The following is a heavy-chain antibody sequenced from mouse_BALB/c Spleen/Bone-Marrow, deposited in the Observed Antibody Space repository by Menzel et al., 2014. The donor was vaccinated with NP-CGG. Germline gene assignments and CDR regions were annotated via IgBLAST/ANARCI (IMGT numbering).Heavy chain of an antibody. CDR1: GYIFTDYY. CDR3: AMSMITTGESAMDY. J-gene: IGHJ4*01. D-gene: IGHD2-4*01. V-gene: IGHV1-76*01. Sequence: QVQLQQSGAELARPGASVKLSCKASGYIFTDYYINWVKQRTGQGLEWIGEIYPGSGNTYYNEKFKGKATLTADKSSSTAYMQLSSLTSEDSAVYFCAMSMITTGESAMDYWGQGTSVTVSP. CDR2: IYPGSGNT.